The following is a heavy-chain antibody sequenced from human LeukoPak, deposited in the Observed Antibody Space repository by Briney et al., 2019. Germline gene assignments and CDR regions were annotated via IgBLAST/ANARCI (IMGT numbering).Heavy chain of an antibody. CDR1: GFVFSDSH. V-gene: IGHV3-53*01. CDR3: ATLRDLDY. Sequence: GGSLRLSCAASGFVFSDSHMSWVRQAPGKGLEWLSVIYSGGNTFYADSVKGRFTISRDNSKNTLYLQMNSLRAEDTAVYYCATLRDLDYWGQGALVTVSS. J-gene: IGHJ4*02. CDR2: IYSGGNT.